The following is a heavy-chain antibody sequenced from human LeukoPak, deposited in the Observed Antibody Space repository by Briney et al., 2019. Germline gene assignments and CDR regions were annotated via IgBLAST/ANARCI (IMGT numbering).Heavy chain of an antibody. CDR1: GGSFSGYY. CDR3: ARKRGYDSSGYYSNFDY. Sequence: SETLSLTCAVYGGSFSGYYWSWIRQPLGKGLEWIGEINHSGSTNYNPSLKSRVTISVDTSKNQFSLKLSSVTAADTAVYYCARKRGYDSSGYYSNFDYWGQGTLVTVSS. D-gene: IGHD3-22*01. V-gene: IGHV4-34*01. J-gene: IGHJ4*02. CDR2: INHSGST.